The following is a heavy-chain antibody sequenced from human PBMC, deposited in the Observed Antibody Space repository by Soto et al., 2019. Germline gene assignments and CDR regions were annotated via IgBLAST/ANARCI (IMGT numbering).Heavy chain of an antibody. CDR1: GYIFTKYG. J-gene: IGHJ5*02. CDR2: INVYNGDR. V-gene: IGHV1-18*01. CDR3: ARLQLGGDLMLNWFDP. D-gene: IGHD2-21*02. Sequence: QVQVVQSGPELKKPGASVKVSCKAQGYIFTKYGIGWVRQAPGHGLEWMGLINVYNGDRKVAQKFQDRVSMTTDTATETAYMELKSLRSGDTAVYYCARLQLGGDLMLNWFDPWGQGTLVTVSS.